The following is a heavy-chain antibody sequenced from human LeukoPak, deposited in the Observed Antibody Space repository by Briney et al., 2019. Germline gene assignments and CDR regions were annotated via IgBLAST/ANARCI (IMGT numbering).Heavy chain of an antibody. CDR3: ARASYGDYYSDY. J-gene: IGHJ4*02. CDR1: GDSISSYC. Sequence: SETLSLTCTVSGDSISSYCWSWIRQHPGKGLEWIGYIYYSGSTYYNPSLKSRVTISVDTSKNQFSLKLSSVTAADTAVYYCARASYGDYYSDYWGQGTLVTVSS. V-gene: IGHV4-59*06. CDR2: IYYSGST. D-gene: IGHD4-17*01.